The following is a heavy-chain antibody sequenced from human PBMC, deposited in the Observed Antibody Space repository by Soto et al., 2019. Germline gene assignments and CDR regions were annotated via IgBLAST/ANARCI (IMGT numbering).Heavy chain of an antibody. J-gene: IGHJ6*02. V-gene: IGHV4-30-4*01. Sequence: SETLSLTCTVSGGSISSGDYYWSWIRQPPGKGLEWIGYIYYSGSTYYNPSLKSRVTISVDTSKNQFSLKLSSVTAADTAVYYCARGTAAAGSYYYYGMDVWGQGTTVTVSS. CDR1: GGSISSGDYY. CDR2: IYYSGST. D-gene: IGHD6-13*01. CDR3: ARGTAAAGSYYYYGMDV.